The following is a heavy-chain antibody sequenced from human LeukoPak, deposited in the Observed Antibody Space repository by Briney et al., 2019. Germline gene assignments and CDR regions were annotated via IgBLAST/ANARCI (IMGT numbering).Heavy chain of an antibody. D-gene: IGHD5-12*01. CDR1: GYTFTTYT. V-gene: IGHV1-3*03. J-gene: IGHJ4*02. CDR2: INAGNGNT. Sequence: ASVKVSCKASGYTFTTYTIHWVRQAPGQRLEWMGWINAGNGNTKYSQEFQGRVTITRDTSASTAYMELGSLRSEDMAVYYCARGPTRFSGYDSRYYFDYWGQGTLVTVSS. CDR3: ARGPTRFSGYDSRYYFDY.